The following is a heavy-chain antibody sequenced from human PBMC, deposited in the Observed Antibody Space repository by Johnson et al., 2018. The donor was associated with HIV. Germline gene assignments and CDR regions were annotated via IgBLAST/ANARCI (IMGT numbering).Heavy chain of an antibody. V-gene: IGHV3-30*04. CDR3: ARDQGGNHNAFDI. CDR1: GFTFSSYA. Sequence: QVHLVDSGEGVVQPGRSLRLSCAAPGFTFSSYAMHWVRQAPGKGLEWVAVISYDGSNKYYADSVKRRFTISRDNSKNTLYLQMNSLRAEDTAVYYCARDQGGNHNAFDIWGQGTMVTVSS. J-gene: IGHJ3*02. CDR2: ISYDGSNK. D-gene: IGHD1-14*01.